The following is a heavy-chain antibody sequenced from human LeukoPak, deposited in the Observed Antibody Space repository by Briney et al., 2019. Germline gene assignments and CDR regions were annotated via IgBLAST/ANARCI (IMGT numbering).Heavy chain of an antibody. CDR2: IYYSGST. CDR3: ARGGSSWVYYFDY. Sequence: SETLSLTCTVSGGSVSSGSYYWSWIRQPPRKGLEWIGYIYYSGSTNYNPSLKSRVTISVDTSKNQFSLKLSSVTAADTAVYYCARGGSSWVYYFDYWGQGTLVTVSS. CDR1: GGSVSSGSYY. D-gene: IGHD6-13*01. V-gene: IGHV4-61*01. J-gene: IGHJ4*02.